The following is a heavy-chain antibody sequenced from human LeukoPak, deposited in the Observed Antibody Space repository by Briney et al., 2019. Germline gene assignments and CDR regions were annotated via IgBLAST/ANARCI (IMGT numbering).Heavy chain of an antibody. J-gene: IGHJ6*04. D-gene: IGHD3-10*01. V-gene: IGHV4-34*01. Sequence: SETLSLTCAVYGGSFSGYYWSWIRQPPGKGLEWIGEINHSGSTNYNPSLKSRVTISVDTSKNQFSLKLSSVTAADTAVYYCARGGGQLWFGELSYYYGMDVWGKGTTVTVSS. CDR1: GGSFSGYY. CDR3: ARGGGQLWFGELSYYYGMDV. CDR2: INHSGST.